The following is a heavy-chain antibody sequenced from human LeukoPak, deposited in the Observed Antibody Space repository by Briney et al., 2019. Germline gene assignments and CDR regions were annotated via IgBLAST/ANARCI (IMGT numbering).Heavy chain of an antibody. CDR3: AKGGSIAVAGSSLDY. CDR2: ISWNSGSI. CDR1: GFTFDDYA. V-gene: IGHV3-9*03. D-gene: IGHD6-19*01. J-gene: IGHJ4*02. Sequence: GRSLRLSCAASGFTFDDYAMHWVRQAPGKGLEWVSGISWNSGSIGYADSMKGRSTISRDNAKNSLYLQMNSLRAEDMALYYCAKGGSIAVAGSSLDYWGQGTLVTVSS.